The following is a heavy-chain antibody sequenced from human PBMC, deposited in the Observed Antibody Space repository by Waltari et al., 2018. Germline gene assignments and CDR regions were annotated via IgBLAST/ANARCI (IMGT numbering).Heavy chain of an antibody. Sequence: QLPLQESGPGLVRPSETLSLTCSVAGGSIRSGSFYWGWVRQSPGKGLEWIGSIYYSGSTDYNSNLKSRVTISGDTSKNQFSLKLSSVTAADTAVYYCARHWKKSGYRFDPWGQGTLVTVSS. CDR1: GGSIRSGSFY. CDR2: IYYSGST. CDR3: ARHWKKSGYRFDP. V-gene: IGHV4-39*01. J-gene: IGHJ5*02. D-gene: IGHD5-12*01.